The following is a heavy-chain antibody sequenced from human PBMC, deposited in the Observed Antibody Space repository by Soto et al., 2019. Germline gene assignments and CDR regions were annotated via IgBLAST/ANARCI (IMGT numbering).Heavy chain of an antibody. J-gene: IGHJ4*02. V-gene: IGHV3-74*01. CDR1: GFTFSSYW. Sequence: EVQLVESGGGLVQPGGSLRLSCAASGFTFSSYWMHWVRQAPGKGLVWVSRIKNDGRSTNYADSVKGRFTISRDNAKDTRYLEVNSLRAEDTAVYYCVRYRACSGYDNWCQGTLVTVSS. CDR2: IKNDGRST. D-gene: IGHD5-12*01. CDR3: VRYRACSGYDN.